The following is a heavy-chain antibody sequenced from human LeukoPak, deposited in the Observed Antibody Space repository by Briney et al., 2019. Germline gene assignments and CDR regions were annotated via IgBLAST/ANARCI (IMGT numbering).Heavy chain of an antibody. V-gene: IGHV4-39*07. J-gene: IGHJ4*02. CDR2: NYYSGST. Sequence: SETLSLTCTVSGGSISSSSYCWGWIRQPPGMGLEWIGSNYYSGSTYYKPSRESRVTISVETSKNQFSLKLSSVTAADTAVYYCADSRGGNGYFDYWGQGTLVTVSS. CDR1: GGSISSSSYC. CDR3: ADSRGGNGYFDY. D-gene: IGHD4-23*01.